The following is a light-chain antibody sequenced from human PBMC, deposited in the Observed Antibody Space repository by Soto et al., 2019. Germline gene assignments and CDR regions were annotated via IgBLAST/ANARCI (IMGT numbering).Light chain of an antibody. Sequence: QSVLTQPASVSGSPGQSITISCTGASSDVGSYNPVSWYQQHPGKAPKIMIYEVSKRPSGVSSRFSGSKSGNTASLTISGLQAEDEADYYCCSYAGTSTYVFGTGTKVTVL. CDR3: CSYAGTSTYV. V-gene: IGLV2-23*02. CDR1: SSDVGSYNP. CDR2: EVS. J-gene: IGLJ1*01.